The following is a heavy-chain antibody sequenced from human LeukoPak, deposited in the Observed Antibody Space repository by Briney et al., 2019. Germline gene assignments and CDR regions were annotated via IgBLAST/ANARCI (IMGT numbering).Heavy chain of an antibody. D-gene: IGHD1-26*01. CDR3: ASEHSGNYYRPFDY. J-gene: IGHJ4*02. Sequence: GGSLRLSCAASAFTFSTYSMNWVRQAPGKGLEWVSSISSSSLYIYYADSVKGRFTISRDNAKNSLYLQMNSLRAEDTAVYYCASEHSGNYYRPFDYWGQGTLVTVSS. CDR1: AFTFSTYS. CDR2: ISSSSLYI. V-gene: IGHV3-21*01.